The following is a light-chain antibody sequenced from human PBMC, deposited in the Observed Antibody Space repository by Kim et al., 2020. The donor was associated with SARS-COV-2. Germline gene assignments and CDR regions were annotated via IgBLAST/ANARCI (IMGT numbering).Light chain of an antibody. CDR1: QSLLHSDGYTY. CDR2: TAS. V-gene: IGKV2-29*02. J-gene: IGKJ1*01. CDR3: MQSIQLPWT. Sequence: DIVLTQSPLSLSVTPGQPAIISCKSNQSLLHSDGYTYLFWYLQKPGQPPRLLIYTASGRFSGVPDRFTGSGSLTSFTLKISRVEADDVGIYYCMQSIQLPWTFGQGTKVDIK.